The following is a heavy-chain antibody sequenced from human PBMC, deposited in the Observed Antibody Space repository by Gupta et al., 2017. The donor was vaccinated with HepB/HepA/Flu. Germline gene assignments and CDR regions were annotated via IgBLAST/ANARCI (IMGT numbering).Heavy chain of an antibody. Sequence: QVTLKESGPTLVKPTPTLTLTCSFSGFSLSSSGVGVGWIRQPPRKALEWLAFIYWDDDKRYSPSLKSRLTITKDTSKNHVVLTMTNMDPVDTATYYCAHLTYYYDNSGYSDVFDIWGQGTMVTVSS. CDR1: GFSLSSSGVG. V-gene: IGHV2-5*02. D-gene: IGHD3-22*01. J-gene: IGHJ3*02. CDR2: IYWDDDK. CDR3: AHLTYYYDNSGYSDVFDI.